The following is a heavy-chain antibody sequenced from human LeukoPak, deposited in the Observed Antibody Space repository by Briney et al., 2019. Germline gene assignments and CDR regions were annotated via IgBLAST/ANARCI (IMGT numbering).Heavy chain of an antibody. J-gene: IGHJ6*03. Sequence: SVKVSCKASGYTFTSYAMNWVRQAPGQGLEWMGGIIPIFGTANYAQKFQGRVTITTDESTSTAYMELSSLRSEDTAVYYCAREGITIFGVDKSPNYYYYMDVWGKGTTVTVSS. V-gene: IGHV1-69*05. CDR2: IIPIFGTA. CDR3: AREGITIFGVDKSPNYYYYMDV. D-gene: IGHD3-3*01. CDR1: GYTFTSYA.